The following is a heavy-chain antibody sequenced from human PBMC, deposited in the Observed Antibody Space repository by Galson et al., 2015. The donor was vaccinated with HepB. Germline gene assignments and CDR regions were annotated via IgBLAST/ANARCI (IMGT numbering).Heavy chain of an antibody. CDR1: GFTLSSYA. J-gene: IGHJ4*02. V-gene: IGHV3-30-3*01. D-gene: IGHD2-2*01. Sequence: SLRLSCAASGFTLSSYAMHWVRQAPGKGLEWVAVISYDGSNKYYADSVRGRFTISRDNSKNTLYLQMNSLRPEDTAVYYCARGRSIVVVPSAISAYWGQGTLVTVSS. CDR2: ISYDGSNK. CDR3: ARGRSIVVVPSAISAY.